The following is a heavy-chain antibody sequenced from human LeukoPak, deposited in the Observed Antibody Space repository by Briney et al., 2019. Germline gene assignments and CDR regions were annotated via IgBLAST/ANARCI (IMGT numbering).Heavy chain of an antibody. D-gene: IGHD1-1*01. CDR3: ARDAIQGRLTSDY. J-gene: IGHJ4*02. CDR2: ISTYNGNT. CDR1: VYSFTTYG. V-gene: IGHV1-18*01. Sequence: ASVKVSCKASVYSFTTYGISWVRQAPGQGLEWMGWISTYNGNTKYAQNLQGRVTMTTDISTSTAYMELRSLRSDDTAVYYCARDAIQGRLTSDYWGQGTLVTVSS.